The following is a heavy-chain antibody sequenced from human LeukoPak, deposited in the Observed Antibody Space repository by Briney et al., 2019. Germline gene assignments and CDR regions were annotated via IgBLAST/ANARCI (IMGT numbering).Heavy chain of an antibody. CDR3: GKDLGSSARYLDRVDY. D-gene: IGHD2-2*01. CDR1: GFAFSSHG. V-gene: IGHV3-33*06. CDR2: IWYDGSEK. Sequence: GGSLRLSCGASGFAFSSHGMHWVRQAPGKGLEWLTIIWYDGSEKYYADSVRGRFTVSRDNSKNTVYLQMNSLRAEDTAVYYCGKDLGSSARYLDRVDYWGQGTLVTVSS. J-gene: IGHJ4*02.